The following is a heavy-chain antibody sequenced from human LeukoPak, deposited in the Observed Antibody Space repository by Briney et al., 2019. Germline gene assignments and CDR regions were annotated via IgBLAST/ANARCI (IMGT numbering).Heavy chain of an antibody. CDR2: IYPGDFDT. D-gene: IGHD6-13*01. Sequence: GESLKISCKGSGYIFTNYWIGWVRQMPGKGLEWMGIIYPGDFDTRYSPSFQGQVTISADKSISTAYLQWSSLKAPDTAMYYCARPLGAAAVTGFAAFDIWGQGTMVTVSS. V-gene: IGHV5-51*01. CDR1: GYIFTNYW. J-gene: IGHJ3*02. CDR3: ARPLGAAAVTGFAAFDI.